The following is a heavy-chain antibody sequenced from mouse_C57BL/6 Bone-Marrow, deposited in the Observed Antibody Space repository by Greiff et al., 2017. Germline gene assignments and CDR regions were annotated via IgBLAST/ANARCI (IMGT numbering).Heavy chain of an antibody. CDR2: IDPSDSYT. J-gene: IGHJ1*03. CDR1: GYTFTSYW. CDR3: ARIYYSNYCWYFDV. D-gene: IGHD2-5*01. Sequence: QVQLQQPGAELVMPGASVKLSCKASGYTFTSYWMHWVKQRPGQGLEWIGEIDPSDSYTNYNQKFKGKSTLTVDKSSSTAYMQLSSLTSEDSAVYYWARIYYSNYCWYFDVWGTGTTVTVSS. V-gene: IGHV1-69*01.